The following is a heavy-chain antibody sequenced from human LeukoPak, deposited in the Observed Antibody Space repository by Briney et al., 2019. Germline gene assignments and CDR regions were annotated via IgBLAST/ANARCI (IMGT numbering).Heavy chain of an antibody. CDR3: TRQDFIGADFDY. Sequence: GGSLKLSCAASGFMFSGSVMHWVRQASGKGLEWVGRIRSKPNSYATAYAASVKGRFTISRDDSKNTAYLQMNSLKTEDTAGYYCTRQDFIGADFDYWGQGTLVTVSS. V-gene: IGHV3-73*01. CDR1: GFMFSGSV. J-gene: IGHJ4*02. D-gene: IGHD3-3*01. CDR2: IRSKPNSYAT.